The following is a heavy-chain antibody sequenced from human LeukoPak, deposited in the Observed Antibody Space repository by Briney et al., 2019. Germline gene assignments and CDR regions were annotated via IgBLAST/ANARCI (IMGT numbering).Heavy chain of an antibody. Sequence: GGSLRLSCAASGFTFSDYYTSWIRQAPGKGLEWVSYISSSGSTIYYADSVMGRFTISRDNAKNSLYLQMNSLRAEDTAVYYCARMYYYDPAWFDPWGQGTLVTVSS. CDR2: ISSSGSTI. CDR3: ARMYYYDPAWFDP. D-gene: IGHD3-22*01. J-gene: IGHJ5*02. V-gene: IGHV3-11*04. CDR1: GFTFSDYY.